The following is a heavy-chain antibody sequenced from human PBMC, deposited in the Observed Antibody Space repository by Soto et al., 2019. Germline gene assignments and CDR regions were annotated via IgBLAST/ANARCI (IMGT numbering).Heavy chain of an antibody. V-gene: IGHV1-3*01. CDR2: INAGNGNT. J-gene: IGHJ4*02. Sequence: EASVKVSCKTSGYTFTLYNMPWVRQAPGQRLEWMGWINAGNGNTKYSQKFQGRVTITRDTSANTAYMELSSLISEDTAVYYCARPKDYDDCLDYWGQGTLVTVSS. CDR3: ARPKDYDDCLDY. CDR1: GYTFTLYN. D-gene: IGHD3-22*01.